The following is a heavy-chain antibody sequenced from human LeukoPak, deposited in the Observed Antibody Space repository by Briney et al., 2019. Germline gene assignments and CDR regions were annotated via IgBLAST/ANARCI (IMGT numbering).Heavy chain of an antibody. Sequence: GGSLRLSCVASGFTFSGSAMHWVRQASGKGLEWVGRIRSKAYTYATAYAASVKGRFTTSRDNSKNTLHLQMNSLRAEDTAVYYCARDIDAYHGGGDSWGQGTLVTVSS. CDR2: IRSKAYTYAT. V-gene: IGHV3-73*01. CDR1: GFTFSGSA. D-gene: IGHD4-23*01. J-gene: IGHJ4*02. CDR3: ARDIDAYHGGGDS.